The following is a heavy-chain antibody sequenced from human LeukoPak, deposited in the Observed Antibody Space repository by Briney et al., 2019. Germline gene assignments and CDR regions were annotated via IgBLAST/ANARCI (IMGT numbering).Heavy chain of an antibody. D-gene: IGHD1-1*01. Sequence: GGSLRLSCAASGFTFSSYAMSWVRQAPGKGLEWVANIKQDGSEKYYVDSVKGRFTISRDNAKNSLYLQMNSLRAEDTAVYYCARERVEPDAFDIWGQGTMVTVSS. CDR1: GFTFSSYA. CDR3: ARERVEPDAFDI. CDR2: IKQDGSEK. V-gene: IGHV3-7*01. J-gene: IGHJ3*02.